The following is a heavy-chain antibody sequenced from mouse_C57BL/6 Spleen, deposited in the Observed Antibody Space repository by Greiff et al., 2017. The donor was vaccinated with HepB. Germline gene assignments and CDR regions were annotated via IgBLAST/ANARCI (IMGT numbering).Heavy chain of an antibody. J-gene: IGHJ1*03. V-gene: IGHV1-54*01. Sequence: VQRVESGAELVRPGTSVKVSCKASGYAFTNYLIEWVKQRPGQGLEWIGVINPGSGGTNYNEKFKGKATLTADKSSSTAYMQLSSLTSEDSAVYFCAREGTYWYFDVWGTGTTVTVSS. CDR2: INPGSGGT. CDR1: GYAFTNYL. D-gene: IGHD3-3*01. CDR3: AREGTYWYFDV.